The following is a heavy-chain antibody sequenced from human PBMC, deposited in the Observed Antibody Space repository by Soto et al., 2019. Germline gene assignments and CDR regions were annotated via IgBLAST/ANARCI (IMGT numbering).Heavy chain of an antibody. Sequence: EVQLVESGGGLVQPGGSLRLSCAASGFTFSSYDMHWVRQATGKGLEWVSAIGTAGDTYYPGSVKGRFTISRENAKNSLYLQMNGLRAGDTAVYYCARANGGLYYFDYWGQGTLVTVSS. CDR3: ARANGGLYYFDY. CDR1: GFTFSSYD. D-gene: IGHD4-17*01. V-gene: IGHV3-13*01. J-gene: IGHJ4*02. CDR2: IGTAGDT.